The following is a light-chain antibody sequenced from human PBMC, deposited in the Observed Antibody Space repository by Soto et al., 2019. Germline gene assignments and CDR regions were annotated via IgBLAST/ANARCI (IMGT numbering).Light chain of an antibody. CDR2: TTN. CDR3: AAWNDSLNGHV. V-gene: IGLV1-44*01. J-gene: IGLJ1*01. Sequence: VLTQPHSASGTPGQRVTISCSGSSSNIGTSSVHWFQQLPGTAPKLLISTTNQRPSGVPERFSGSKSGTSASLVISGLQSEDEADYYCAAWNDSLNGHVFGTGTKVTVL. CDR1: SSNIGTSS.